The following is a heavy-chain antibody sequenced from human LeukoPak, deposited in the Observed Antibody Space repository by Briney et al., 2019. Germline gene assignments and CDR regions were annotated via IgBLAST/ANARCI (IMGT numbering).Heavy chain of an antibody. Sequence: GASVTVSCKASGGTFSSYAISWVRQAPGQGLEWMGGIIPIFGTANYAQKFQGRVTITADESTSTAYMELSSLRSEDTAVYYCARAREVSLRAGTTPPYPYWGQGTLVTVSS. V-gene: IGHV1-69*13. J-gene: IGHJ4*02. CDR3: ARAREVSLRAGTTPPYPY. CDR2: IIPIFGTA. D-gene: IGHD1-7*01. CDR1: GGTFSSYA.